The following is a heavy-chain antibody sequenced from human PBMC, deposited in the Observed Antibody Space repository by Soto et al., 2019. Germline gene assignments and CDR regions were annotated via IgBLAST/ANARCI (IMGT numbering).Heavy chain of an antibody. CDR3: ARVRPLMDCTRTSCLVGFDI. J-gene: IGHJ3*02. V-gene: IGHV3-23*01. Sequence: EVQLLESGGGLVRPGGSLRLSCAASGFTFSSYAMSWVRQAPGKGLEWVSGITGSGDTTYYADSVKGRFTISSDNSKNTLYLRMNSLGAEDTAVYYCARVRPLMDCTRTSCLVGFDIWGQGTMVTVS. CDR1: GFTFSSYA. D-gene: IGHD2-2*01. CDR2: ITGSGDTT.